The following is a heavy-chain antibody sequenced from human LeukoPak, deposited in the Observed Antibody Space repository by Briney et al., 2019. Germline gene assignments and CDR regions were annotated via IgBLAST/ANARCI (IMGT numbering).Heavy chain of an antibody. Sequence: SETLSLTCTVSGGSISNYYWNWIRQPAGKGLEWIGRIYTSGSTDYNPSLTGRVTMSVDTSKNHLSLKLSSVTAADTAVYYCTREASGYSYGYEEHWGQGTLVTVSS. CDR1: GGSISNYY. V-gene: IGHV4-4*07. D-gene: IGHD5-18*01. CDR2: IYTSGST. J-gene: IGHJ1*01. CDR3: TREASGYSYGYEEH.